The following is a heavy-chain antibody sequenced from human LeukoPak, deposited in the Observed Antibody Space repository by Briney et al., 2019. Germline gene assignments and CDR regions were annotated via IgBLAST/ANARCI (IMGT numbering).Heavy chain of an antibody. V-gene: IGHV4-59*01. J-gene: IGHJ4*02. D-gene: IGHD5-12*01. CDR1: GISINDYY. Sequence: SETLSLTCTVSGISINDYYWSWIREPPGKRLEWIGYIYFSGHTNYSPPLKSRVTMSLDAPRDHFSLQLNSVTAADTAVYYCARGHGYSGHALAYWGQGILVTVSS. CDR3: ARGHGYSGHALAY. CDR2: IYFSGHT.